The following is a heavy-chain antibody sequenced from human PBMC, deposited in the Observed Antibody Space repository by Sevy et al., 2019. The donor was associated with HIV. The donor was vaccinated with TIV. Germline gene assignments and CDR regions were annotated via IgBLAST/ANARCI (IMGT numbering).Heavy chain of an antibody. CDR1: GFIFSSFG. V-gene: IGHV3-30*02. J-gene: IGHJ6*02. CDR2: IHYKGSDK. D-gene: IGHD6-19*01. CDR3: AKDYSTGWYGYYYGMDV. Sequence: GGSLRLSCAASGFIFSSFGMHWVRQAPGKGLEWVAFIHYKGSDKYYADAVKGRYTISRDNSKNTVYLQMSSLGAEDTAGYYCAKDYSTGWYGYYYGMDVRGQGTTVTVSS.